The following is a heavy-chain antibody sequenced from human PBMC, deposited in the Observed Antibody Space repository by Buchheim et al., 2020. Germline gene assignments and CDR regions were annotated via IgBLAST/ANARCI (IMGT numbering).Heavy chain of an antibody. J-gene: IGHJ4*02. CDR1: GFTFSTYA. V-gene: IGHV3-30-3*01. CDR2: ISDDGNHK. Sequence: QVQLVESGGGVVQPGRSLSLSCEASGFTFSTYAMHWVRQAPGKWLECVTVISDDGNHKFYADSVKGLFTISRDNSKNIMYLQMNSLRTEDTAVYYGAVEKTNRGNALDYWGQGTL. CDR3: AVEKTNRGNALDY. D-gene: IGHD4-23*01.